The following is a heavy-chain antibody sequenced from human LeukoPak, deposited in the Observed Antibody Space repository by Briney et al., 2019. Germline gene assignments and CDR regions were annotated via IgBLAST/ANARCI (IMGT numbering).Heavy chain of an antibody. J-gene: IGHJ6*02. CDR2: INHSGST. D-gene: IGHD1-20*01. CDR3: ARVITGIARGMDV. Sequence: IGEINHSGSTNYNPSLKSRVTISVDTSKNQFSLKLSSVTAADTAVYYCARVITGIARGMDVWGQGTTVTVSS. V-gene: IGHV4-34*01.